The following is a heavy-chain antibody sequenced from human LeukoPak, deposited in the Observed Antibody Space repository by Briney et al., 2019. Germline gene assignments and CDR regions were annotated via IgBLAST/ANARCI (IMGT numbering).Heavy chain of an antibody. CDR1: GYTFTSYG. D-gene: IGHD3-3*01. V-gene: IGHV1-18*01. J-gene: IGHJ3*02. CDR3: ARARYYDFWSGYYTPDAFDI. CDR2: ISAYNGNT. Sequence: ASVKVSCKASGYTFTSYGISWVRQAPGQGLEWMGWISAYNGNTNYAQKLQGRVTMTTDTSTSTAYMKLRSLRSDDTAVYYCARARYYDFWSGYYTPDAFDIWGQGTMVTVSS.